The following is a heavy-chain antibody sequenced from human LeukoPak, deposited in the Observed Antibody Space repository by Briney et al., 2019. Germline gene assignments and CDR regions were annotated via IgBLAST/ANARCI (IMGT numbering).Heavy chain of an antibody. CDR3: AHTYYYDSSGYSEGQYYFDY. J-gene: IGHJ4*02. CDR2: IYWDDDK. Sequence: SGPTLVKPTQTLTLTCTFSGFSLSTSGVGVGWIRQPPGKALEWLALIYWDDDKRYSPSLKSRLTITKDTSKNQVVLTMTNMDPVDTATYYCAHTYYYDSSGYSEGQYYFDYWGQGTLVTVSS. D-gene: IGHD3-22*01. CDR1: GFSLSTSGVG. V-gene: IGHV2-5*02.